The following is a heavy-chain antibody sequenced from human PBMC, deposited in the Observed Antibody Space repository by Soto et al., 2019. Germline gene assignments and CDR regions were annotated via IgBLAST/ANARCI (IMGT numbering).Heavy chain of an antibody. CDR1: GYTFTSYG. D-gene: IGHD6-19*01. CDR3: ARDQYSSGSDAFDI. Sequence: ASVKVSCKASGYTFTSYGISWVRQAPVQGLEWMGWISAYNGNTNYAQKLQGRVTMTTDTSTSTAYMELRSLRSDDTAVYYCARDQYSSGSDAFDIWGQGTMVTVSS. V-gene: IGHV1-18*04. CDR2: ISAYNGNT. J-gene: IGHJ3*02.